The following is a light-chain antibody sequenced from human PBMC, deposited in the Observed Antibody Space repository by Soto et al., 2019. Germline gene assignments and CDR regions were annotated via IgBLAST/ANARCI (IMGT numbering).Light chain of an antibody. J-gene: IGKJ1*01. V-gene: IGKV2-29*01. Sequence: DIVMTQSPLSLPVTPGGPASSSCRSSQSLLQITGETFLFWYLQKPGQSPQLLIYEVSTRATGIPARFSGSGSGTEFTITINRLQSEAFAVYFRQQYNNWPTFGQGTKVDIK. CDR1: QSLLQITGETF. CDR2: EVS. CDR3: QQYNNWPT.